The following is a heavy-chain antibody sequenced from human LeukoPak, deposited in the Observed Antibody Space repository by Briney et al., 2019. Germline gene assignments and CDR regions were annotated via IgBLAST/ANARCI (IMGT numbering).Heavy chain of an antibody. CDR1: GDSISSYY. V-gene: IGHV4-4*07. J-gene: IGHJ6*03. Sequence: SETLSLTCTVSGDSISSYYWSWVRQPAGQGLEWIGRFYSSGSTNYNPSLKSRVIMSLDTSKNQFSLKLSSVTAADTAVYYCAREALIEGFYYYMDVWGKGTTVTVSS. CDR2: FYSSGST. D-gene: IGHD3-22*01. CDR3: AREALIEGFYYYMDV.